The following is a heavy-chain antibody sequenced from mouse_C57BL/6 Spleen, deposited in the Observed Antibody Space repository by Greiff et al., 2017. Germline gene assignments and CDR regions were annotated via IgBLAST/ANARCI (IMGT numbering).Heavy chain of an antibody. V-gene: IGHV14-2*01. CDR2: IDPEDGET. J-gene: IGHJ2*01. CDR1: GFNIKDYY. Sequence: VQLQQSGAELVKPGASVKLSCTASGFNIKDYYMHWVKQRTEQGLEWIGRIDPEDGETKSAPKFPGKATITADTSSNTAYLQLSSLTSEDTAVYYCAIGPIGYYSCDYWGQGTTLTVSA. CDR3: AIGPIGYYSCDY. D-gene: IGHD2-14*01.